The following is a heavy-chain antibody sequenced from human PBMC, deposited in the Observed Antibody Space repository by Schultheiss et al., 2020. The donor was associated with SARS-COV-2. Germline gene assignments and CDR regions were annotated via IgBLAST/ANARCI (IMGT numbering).Heavy chain of an antibody. CDR3: AEVRLHIVLMVIYCYYDMDV. CDR1: GFTFSSYA. CDR2: IYSGGST. V-gene: IGHV3-23*03. Sequence: GESLKISCAASGFTFSSYAMSWVRQAPGKGLEWVSVIYSGGSTYYADSVKGRFTISRDNAKNSLYLQMNSLRAEDTAASYCAEVRLHIVLMVIYCYYDMDVCGQGTTVTVSS. J-gene: IGHJ6*02. D-gene: IGHD2-8*01.